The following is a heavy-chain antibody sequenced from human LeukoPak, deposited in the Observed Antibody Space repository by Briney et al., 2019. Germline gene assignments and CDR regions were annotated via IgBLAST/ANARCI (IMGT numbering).Heavy chain of an antibody. D-gene: IGHD6-13*01. Sequence: PSETLSLTCTVSGGSISSYYWSWIRQPAGKGLEWIGRIYTSGSTNYNPSLKSRVTMSVDTSKNQFSLKLSSVPAADTAVYYCARDTPPSRYSSSWYHNYWGQGTLVTVSS. CDR2: IYTSGST. J-gene: IGHJ4*02. CDR1: GGSISSYY. CDR3: ARDTPPSRYSSSWYHNY. V-gene: IGHV4-4*07.